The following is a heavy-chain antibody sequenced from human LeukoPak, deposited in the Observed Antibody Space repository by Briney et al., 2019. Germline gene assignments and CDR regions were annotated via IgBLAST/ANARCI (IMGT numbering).Heavy chain of an antibody. D-gene: IGHD1-26*01. CDR2: ISAYNGNT. Sequence: ASMKVSCKASGYTFTSYGISWVRQAPGQGLEWMGWISAYNGNTNYAQKLQGRVTMTTDTSTSTAYMELRSLRSDDTAVYYCARDHRAYNGSSAGAYWGQGTLVTVSS. CDR3: ARDHRAYNGSSAGAY. CDR1: GYTFTSYG. V-gene: IGHV1-18*01. J-gene: IGHJ4*02.